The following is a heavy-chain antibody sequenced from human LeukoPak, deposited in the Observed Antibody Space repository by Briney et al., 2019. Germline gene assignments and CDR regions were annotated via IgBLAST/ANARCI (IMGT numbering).Heavy chain of an antibody. CDR3: AKLIGDESF. J-gene: IGHJ4*02. CDR1: GFTFSTYS. V-gene: IGHV3-48*01. CDR2: ISSSGDTT. D-gene: IGHD7-27*01. Sequence: GGSLRLSCVASGFTFSTYSIHWVRQAPGKGLEWVSYISSSGDTTYYADSVKGRFTISRDNAKNSLYLQMNSLRVEDKAVYYCAKLIGDESFWGQGTLVTVSS.